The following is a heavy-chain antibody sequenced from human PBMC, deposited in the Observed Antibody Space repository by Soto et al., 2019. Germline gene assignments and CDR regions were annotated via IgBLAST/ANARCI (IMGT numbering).Heavy chain of an antibody. Sequence: EVHLLESGGALVQPGGSLRLSCAASGFSFSSYAMSWVRQAPGKGLDWVSAISGSGTKTHYADSVKGRFTISRDNSKNTLYLQMNSLRAEDTDVYYCAKDHPVIEVVKVFEYWGRGALVTVSS. J-gene: IGHJ4*02. CDR1: GFSFSSYA. CDR2: ISGSGTKT. D-gene: IGHD3-22*01. CDR3: AKDHPVIEVVKVFEY. V-gene: IGHV3-23*01.